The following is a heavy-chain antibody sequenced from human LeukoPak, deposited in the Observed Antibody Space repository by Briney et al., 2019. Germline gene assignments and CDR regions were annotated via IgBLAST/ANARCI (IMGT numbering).Heavy chain of an antibody. D-gene: IGHD2-15*01. J-gene: IGHJ5*02. Sequence: SETLSLTCAVYGGSFSGYYWSWIRQPPGKGLEWIGEINHSGSTNYNPSLKSRVTISVDTSKNQFSLKLSSVTAADTAVYYRARVRPIVVVVAATRAGGSWFDPWGQGTLVTVSS. CDR3: ARVRPIVVVVAATRAGGSWFDP. V-gene: IGHV4-34*01. CDR2: INHSGST. CDR1: GGSFSGYY.